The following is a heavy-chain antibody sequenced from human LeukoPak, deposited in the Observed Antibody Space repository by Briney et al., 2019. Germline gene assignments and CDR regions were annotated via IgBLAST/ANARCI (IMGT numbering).Heavy chain of an antibody. V-gene: IGHV1-8*01. CDR1: EYTFTSYD. CDR3: ARGRHPGPTWISEY. CDR2: MNPNSGNT. J-gene: IGHJ4*02. Sequence: ASVKVSCKASEYTFTSYDINWVRQATGQGLEWMGWMNPNSGNTGYAQKFQGRVTLTRNTSISTAYMELSSLTFEDTAVYYCARGRHPGPTWISEYWGQGTLVTVSS. D-gene: IGHD5-12*01.